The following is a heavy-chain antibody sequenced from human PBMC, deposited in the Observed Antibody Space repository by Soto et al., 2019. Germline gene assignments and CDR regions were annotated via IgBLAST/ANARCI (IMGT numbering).Heavy chain of an antibody. Sequence: QITLKESGQTLVKPTQILTLTCTFSGFSLTTRGVGVGWIRQPPGEALEWLALIYWDDDERYSPTLRSRLTITKDTAKNHVVLTMTNMEPVDTGTYYCAHSYSSSPDDGFDVWGQGTRVTVSS. V-gene: IGHV2-5*02. CDR3: AHSYSSSPDDGFDV. J-gene: IGHJ3*01. CDR1: GFSLTTRGVG. CDR2: IYWDDDE. D-gene: IGHD6-6*01.